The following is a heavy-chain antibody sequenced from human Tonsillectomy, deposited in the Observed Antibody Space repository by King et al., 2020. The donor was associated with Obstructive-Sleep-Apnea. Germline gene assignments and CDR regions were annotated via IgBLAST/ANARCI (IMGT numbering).Heavy chain of an antibody. Sequence: VQLQESGPGLVKPSETLSLTCTVSGGSISSYYWSWIRQPPGKGLEWFGYIYYSGSTNSNPTLTCRVTISVDTAKNQTSLKLSSVTAADTAVYYCARETSGCHDYWRQGTLVTVSS. J-gene: IGHJ4*02. CDR1: GGSISSYY. CDR3: ARETSGCHDY. V-gene: IGHV4-59*01. D-gene: IGHD6-19*01. CDR2: IYYSGST.